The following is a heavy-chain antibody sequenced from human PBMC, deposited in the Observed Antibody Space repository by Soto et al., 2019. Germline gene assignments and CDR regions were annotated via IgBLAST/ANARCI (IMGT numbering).Heavy chain of an antibody. D-gene: IGHD6-19*01. V-gene: IGHV3-23*01. CDR3: AKFRHSSGGVSWFDP. Sequence: VQLLESGGGLVQPGGSLRLSCAASGFTFRSYAMSWVRPAPGKGLEWVSGISGSGGSISYADSVKGRFTIARDNCMSTLDLQMYCLGAEDTGVYYCAKFRHSSGGVSWFDPGGQGTLVTVSS. CDR1: GFTFRSYA. J-gene: IGHJ5*02. CDR2: ISGSGGSI.